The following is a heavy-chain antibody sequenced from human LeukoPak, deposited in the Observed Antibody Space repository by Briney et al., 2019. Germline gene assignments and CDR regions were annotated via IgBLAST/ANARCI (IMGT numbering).Heavy chain of an antibody. CDR3: AKDVTYSPSYFDY. J-gene: IGHJ4*02. CDR1: GFTFDDYA. V-gene: IGHV3-9*01. Sequence: GGSLRLSCAASGFTFDDYAMHWVRQAPGKGLEWVSGISWNSGSIGYADSVKGRFTISRDNAKNSLYLQMNSLRAKDTALYYCAKDVTYSPSYFDYWGQGTLVTVSS. D-gene: IGHD4-4*01. CDR2: ISWNSGSI.